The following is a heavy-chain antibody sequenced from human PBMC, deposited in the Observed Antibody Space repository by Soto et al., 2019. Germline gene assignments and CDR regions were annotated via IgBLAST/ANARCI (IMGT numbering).Heavy chain of an antibody. CDR1: GGSISSGGYY. D-gene: IGHD6-19*01. Sequence: PSETLSLTCTVSGGSISSGGYYWSWIRQHPGKGLEWIGYIYYSGSTYYNPSLKSRVTISVDTSKNQFSLKLSSVTAADTAVYYCARRRYSSAWFDPWGQGILVTVSS. J-gene: IGHJ5*02. CDR3: ARRRYSSAWFDP. V-gene: IGHV4-31*03. CDR2: IYYSGST.